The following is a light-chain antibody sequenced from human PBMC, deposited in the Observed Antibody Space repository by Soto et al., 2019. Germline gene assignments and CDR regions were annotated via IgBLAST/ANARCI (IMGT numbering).Light chain of an antibody. J-gene: IGKJ4*01. V-gene: IGKV1-39*01. CDR3: QQSNSPPRT. CDR2: VAS. Sequence: DIQMTQSPSSLSASAGDRVTITCRASQNISTYSNWYQQKAGKAPELLISVASTLQRGVPSRFSGSGSGTDFTLTITSLQPEDFVTYYCQQSNSPPRTFGGGTKVEIK. CDR1: QNISTY.